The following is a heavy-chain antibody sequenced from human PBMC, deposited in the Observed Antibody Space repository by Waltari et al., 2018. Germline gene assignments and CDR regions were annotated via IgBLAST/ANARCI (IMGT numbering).Heavy chain of an antibody. Sequence: QVQLQQWGAGLLKPSETLSLTCAVDGGSFSGYYWSWIRPPPGKGLEWIGEINHSGSTNYNPSLKSRVTISVDTSKNQFSLKLSSVTAADTAVYYCARDPRITIFGVVIIGYYFDYWGQGTLVTVSS. J-gene: IGHJ4*02. CDR3: ARDPRITIFGVVIIGYYFDY. CDR1: GGSFSGYY. V-gene: IGHV4-34*01. CDR2: INHSGST. D-gene: IGHD3-3*01.